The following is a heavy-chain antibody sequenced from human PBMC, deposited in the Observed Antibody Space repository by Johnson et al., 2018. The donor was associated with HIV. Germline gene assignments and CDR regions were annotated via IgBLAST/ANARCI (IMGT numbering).Heavy chain of an antibody. CDR2: ISSSGSTK. Sequence: EVQLVESGGGLVQPGGSLRLSCAASGFTFSSYWMSWVRQAPGKGLEWVSYISSSGSTKYYAASVKGRFTISRDNAKNSLYRQMNSLKTEDTAVYYCTTGAGDTAMVDPDAFDIWGQGTMVTVSS. CDR3: TTGAGDTAMVDPDAFDI. V-gene: IGHV3-48*04. J-gene: IGHJ3*02. CDR1: GFTFSSYW. D-gene: IGHD5-18*01.